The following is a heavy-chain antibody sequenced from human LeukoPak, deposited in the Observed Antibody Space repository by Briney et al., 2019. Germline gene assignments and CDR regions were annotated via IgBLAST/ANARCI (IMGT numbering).Heavy chain of an antibody. CDR1: GFTFTSYA. V-gene: IGHV3-23*01. CDR3: AKPRAMTTGVGRYFDL. D-gene: IGHD1-1*01. Sequence: GGSLRLSCGASGFTFTSYAMSWLRQAPGKGLEWVSAISGGGENTYYGDSVKGRFTISRDNSKNTLYLQMNSLSAEDTATYYCAKPRAMTTGVGRYFDLWGRGTLVTVSS. CDR2: ISGGGENT. J-gene: IGHJ2*01.